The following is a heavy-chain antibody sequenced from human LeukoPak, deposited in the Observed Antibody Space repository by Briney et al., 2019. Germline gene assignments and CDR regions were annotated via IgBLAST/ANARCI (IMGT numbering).Heavy chain of an antibody. CDR2: ISGSGGST. D-gene: IGHD1-26*01. Sequence: GGSLRLPCAASGFTFSNYAMSWVRQAPGKGLEWVSAISGSGGSTYYADSVKGRFTISRDNSKNTLYLQMNSLRAEDTAVYYCAKDSSGSYYGSYYFDYWGQGTLVTVSS. CDR3: AKDSSGSYYGSYYFDY. V-gene: IGHV3-23*01. J-gene: IGHJ4*02. CDR1: GFTFSNYA.